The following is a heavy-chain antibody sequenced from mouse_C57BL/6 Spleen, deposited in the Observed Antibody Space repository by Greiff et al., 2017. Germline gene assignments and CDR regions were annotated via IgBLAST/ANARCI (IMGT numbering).Heavy chain of an antibody. CDR1: GYTFTDYY. CDR3: ARPYGSYWYFDV. D-gene: IGHD1-1*01. Sequence: VHVKQSGPVLVKPGASVKMSCKASGYTFTDYYMNWVKQSHGKSLEWIGVINPYNGGTSYNQKFKGKATLTVDKSSSTAYMELNSLTSEDSAVYYCARPYGSYWYFDVWGTGTTVTVSS. J-gene: IGHJ1*03. V-gene: IGHV1-19*01. CDR2: INPYNGGT.